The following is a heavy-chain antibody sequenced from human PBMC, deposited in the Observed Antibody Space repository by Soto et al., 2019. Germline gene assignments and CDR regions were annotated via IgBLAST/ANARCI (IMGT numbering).Heavy chain of an antibody. CDR3: AADATAWQQMVPSDY. CDR1: GFTFTSSA. CDR2: IAVGSGYT. V-gene: IGHV1-58*01. Sequence: SVKVSCQASGFTFTSSAFQWVRQARGQRLEWIGWIAVGSGYTNYAQRFQDRVTLTRDMSTATTYMELSRLTSEDTAIYYCAADATAWQQMVPSDYWGQGTLVTVSS. J-gene: IGHJ4*02. D-gene: IGHD2-8*01.